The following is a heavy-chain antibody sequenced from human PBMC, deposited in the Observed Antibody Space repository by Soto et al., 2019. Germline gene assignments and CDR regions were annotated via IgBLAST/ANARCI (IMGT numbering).Heavy chain of an antibody. D-gene: IGHD1-26*01. CDR2: ISYSGST. J-gene: IGHJ4*02. Sequence: ADTLYLSFTVSGASISSDSYYSGWIRQSPEKGLEWIASISYSGSTYYNPTLKSRLIISVDTSKSQFSLKLSSVTAADTAVYYCAKHSGSYYGGNFDYWGQGTLVTVSS. V-gene: IGHV4-39*01. CDR1: GASISSDSYY. CDR3: AKHSGSYYGGNFDY.